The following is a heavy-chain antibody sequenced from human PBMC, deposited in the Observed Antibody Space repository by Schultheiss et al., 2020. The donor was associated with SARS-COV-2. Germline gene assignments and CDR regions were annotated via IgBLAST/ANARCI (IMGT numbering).Heavy chain of an antibody. V-gene: IGHV4-61*02. D-gene: IGHD2-21*01. Sequence: SETLSLTCTVSGGSISSGSYYWSWIRQPAGKGLEWIGRIYTSGSTNYNPSLKSRVTISVDTSKNQFSLKLSSVTAADTAVYYCATAILKSMDVWGQGTTVTVSS. CDR1: GGSISSGSYY. CDR2: IYTSGST. CDR3: ATAILKSMDV. J-gene: IGHJ6*02.